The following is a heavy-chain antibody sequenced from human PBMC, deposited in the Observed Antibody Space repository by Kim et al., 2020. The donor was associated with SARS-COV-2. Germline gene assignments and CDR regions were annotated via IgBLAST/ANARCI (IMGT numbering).Heavy chain of an antibody. CDR2: IDPSDSYT. V-gene: IGHV5-10-1*01. J-gene: IGHJ3*02. CDR3: ARRARYISGSYYDPRPDDAFDI. D-gene: IGHD1-26*01. CDR1: GYSFTSYW. Sequence: GESLKISCKGSGYSFTSYWISWVRQMPGKGLEWMGRIDPSDSYTNYSPSFQGHVTISADKSISTAYLQWSSLKASDTAMYYCARRARYISGSYYDPRPDDAFDIWGQGTMVTVSS.